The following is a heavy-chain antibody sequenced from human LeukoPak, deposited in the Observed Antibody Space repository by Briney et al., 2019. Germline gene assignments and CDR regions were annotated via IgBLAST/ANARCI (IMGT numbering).Heavy chain of an antibody. CDR3: AKDKGGGYRAYNCYGMDV. CDR2: ISGIGSST. Sequence: GGSLRLSCAASGFSFSSYAMSWVRQAPGKGREWVSAISGIGSSTYYANCVKGRFTISRDNSHNTLYLQMNSLRAEATAVYYGAKDKGGGYRAYNCYGMDVGGQGTTVTVSS. J-gene: IGHJ6*02. D-gene: IGHD6-13*01. CDR1: GFSFSSYA. V-gene: IGHV3-23*01.